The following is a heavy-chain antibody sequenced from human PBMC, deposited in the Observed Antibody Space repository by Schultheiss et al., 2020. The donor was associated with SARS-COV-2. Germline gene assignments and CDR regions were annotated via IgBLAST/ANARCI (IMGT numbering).Heavy chain of an antibody. CDR3: ARVRSLKLGYCSGGSCYVGWFDP. J-gene: IGHJ5*02. Sequence: SETLSLTCTVSGGSISSGGYYWSWIRQHPGKGLEWIGYIYYSGSTNYNPSLKSRVTISVDKSKNQFSLKLSSVTAADTAVYYCARVRSLKLGYCSGGSCYVGWFDPWGQGTLVTVSS. V-gene: IGHV4-31*03. D-gene: IGHD2-15*01. CDR2: IYYSGST. CDR1: GGSISSGGYY.